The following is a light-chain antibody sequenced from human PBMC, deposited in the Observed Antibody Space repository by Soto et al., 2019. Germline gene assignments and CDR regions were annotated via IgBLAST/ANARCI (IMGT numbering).Light chain of an antibody. V-gene: IGLV1-47*01. CDR3: AAWDDSLSGPV. CDR2: RNN. Sequence: QSVLTQPPSASGTPGQRITISCSGSSSNIGNNYGYWYQQLPGTAPKLLIYRNNQRPSGVPDQFSGSKSGTSASLAISGLRSEDEADYYCAAWDDSLSGPVFGGGTKVTVL. J-gene: IGLJ2*01. CDR1: SSNIGNNY.